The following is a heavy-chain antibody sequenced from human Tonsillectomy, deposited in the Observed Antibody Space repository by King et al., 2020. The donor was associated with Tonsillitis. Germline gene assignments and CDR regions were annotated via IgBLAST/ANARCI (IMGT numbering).Heavy chain of an antibody. J-gene: IGHJ6*02. Sequence: VQLVESGGGLVQPGGSLRLSCVASGFTFSSYWMHWVRQAPGKGLAWVSRINGDGSSTSYADSVKGRFTISRDNAKDTLYLQMNSLRAEDTAVYYCSPLEPVNNGVDVWGQGTTVTVSS. D-gene: IGHD1-1*01. V-gene: IGHV3-74*01. CDR2: INGDGSST. CDR1: GFTFSSYW. CDR3: SPLEPVNNGVDV.